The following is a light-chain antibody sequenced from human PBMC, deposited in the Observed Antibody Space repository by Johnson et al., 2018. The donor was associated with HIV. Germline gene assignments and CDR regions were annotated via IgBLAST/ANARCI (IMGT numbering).Light chain of an antibody. CDR3: GTWDSSLSSYV. J-gene: IGLJ1*01. Sequence: QSVLTQPPSVSAAPGQKVTISCSGSSSNIGNNYVSWYQQLPGTAPKLLIYENNRRPSGTPDRFSGSKSGTSATLGITGLQTGAEADYYCGTWDSSLSSYVVGTGNKVTGL. V-gene: IGLV1-51*02. CDR2: ENN. CDR1: SSNIGNNY.